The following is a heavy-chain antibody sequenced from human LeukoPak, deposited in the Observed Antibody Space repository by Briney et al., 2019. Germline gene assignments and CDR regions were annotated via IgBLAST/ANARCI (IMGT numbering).Heavy chain of an antibody. Sequence: SVKVSCKASGGTFSSYAISWVRQAPGQGLEWMGGIIPIFGTANYAQKFQGRVTSTADESTSTAYMELSSLRSEDTAVYYCAREGTTYYYDSSGLDYWGQGTLVTVPS. D-gene: IGHD3-22*01. CDR2: IIPIFGTA. CDR1: GGTFSSYA. J-gene: IGHJ4*02. V-gene: IGHV1-69*13. CDR3: AREGTTYYYDSSGLDY.